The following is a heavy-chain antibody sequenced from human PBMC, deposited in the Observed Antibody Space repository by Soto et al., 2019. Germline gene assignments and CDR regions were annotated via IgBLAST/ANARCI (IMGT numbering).Heavy chain of an antibody. CDR2: IIPIFGTA. J-gene: IGHJ4*02. V-gene: IGHV1-69*06. D-gene: IGHD3-16*02. Sequence: QVQLVKSGAEVKKPGSSVKVSCKASGGTFSSYAISWVRQAPGQGLEWMGGIIPIFGTANYAQKFQGRVTITADKSTSTAYMELSSLRSEDTAVYYCARDHYDFVWGSYLGTDYWGQGTLVTVSS. CDR1: GGTFSSYA. CDR3: ARDHYDFVWGSYLGTDY.